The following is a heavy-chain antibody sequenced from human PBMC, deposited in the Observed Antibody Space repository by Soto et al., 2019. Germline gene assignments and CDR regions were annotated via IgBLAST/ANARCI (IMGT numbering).Heavy chain of an antibody. CDR1: GGSFSGYY. J-gene: IGHJ5*02. CDR3: ARDPGRQLVRRLNWLDP. V-gene: IGHV4-34*01. Sequence: SETLSLTCAVYGGSFSGYYWSWIRQPPGKGLEWIGEINHSGSTNYNPSLKSRVTISVDTSKNQFSLKLSSVTAADTAVYYCARDPGRQLVRRLNWLDPWGQGTLVTVSS. CDR2: INHSGST. D-gene: IGHD6-6*01.